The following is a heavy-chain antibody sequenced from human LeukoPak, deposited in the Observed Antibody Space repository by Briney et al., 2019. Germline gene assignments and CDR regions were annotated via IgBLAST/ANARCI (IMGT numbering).Heavy chain of an antibody. Sequence: PSETLSLTCAVYGGSFSGYYWSWIRQPPGKGLEWIGEINHSGSTNYNPSLKSRVTMSVDTSKNQFSLKLSSVTAADTAVYYCARDSCSGGDCHNYYGMDVWGQGTTVTVSS. CDR2: INHSGST. CDR3: ARDSCSGGDCHNYYGMDV. D-gene: IGHD2-21*02. J-gene: IGHJ6*02. V-gene: IGHV4-34*01. CDR1: GGSFSGYY.